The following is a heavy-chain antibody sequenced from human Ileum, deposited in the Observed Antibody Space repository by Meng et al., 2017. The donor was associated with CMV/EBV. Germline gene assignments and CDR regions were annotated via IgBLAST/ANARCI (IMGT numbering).Heavy chain of an antibody. CDR2: ISFDGTEE. V-gene: IGHV3-30*01. Sequence: FTFGHYALHWVRQAPGKEPDWVAMISFDGTEEQYAESVKGRFTISRDNSNNTMFLQMNSLRVEDGAVYYCARVGGLRFLNWGSGYFDYWGPGTLVTVSS. D-gene: IGHD7-27*01. CDR1: FTFGHYA. J-gene: IGHJ4*02. CDR3: ARVGGLRFLNWGSGYFDY.